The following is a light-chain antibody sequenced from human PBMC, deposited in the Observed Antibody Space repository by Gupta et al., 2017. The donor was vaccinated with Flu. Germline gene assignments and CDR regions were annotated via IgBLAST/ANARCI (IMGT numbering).Light chain of an antibody. J-gene: IGLJ3*02. CDR3: GTWDSSLSVWV. CDR2: DNN. CDR1: SSNIGNNY. V-gene: IGLV1-51*01. Sequence: VTISCSGSSSNIGNNYVSCYQQLPGTAPKLLIYDNNKRPSGIPDRFSGSKSGTSATLGITGLQTGDEADYYCGTWDSSLSVWVFGGGTKLTVL.